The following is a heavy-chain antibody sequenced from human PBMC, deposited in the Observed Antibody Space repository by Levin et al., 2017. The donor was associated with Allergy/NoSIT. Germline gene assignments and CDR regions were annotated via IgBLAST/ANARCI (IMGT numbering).Heavy chain of an antibody. CDR2: ISGSGGST. CDR3: AVQLGDSYGGRYYGMDG. Sequence: GGSLRLSCAASGFTFSSYAMSWVRQAPGKGLEWVSAISGSGGSTYYADSVKGRFTISRDNSKNTLYLQMNSLRAEDTAVYYCAVQLGDSYGGRYYGMDGWGQGTTVTVSS. D-gene: IGHD5-18*01. V-gene: IGHV3-23*01. CDR1: GFTFSSYA. J-gene: IGHJ6*02.